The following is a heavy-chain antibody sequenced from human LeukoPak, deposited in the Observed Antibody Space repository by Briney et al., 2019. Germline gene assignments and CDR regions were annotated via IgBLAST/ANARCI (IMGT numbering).Heavy chain of an antibody. J-gene: IGHJ4*02. Sequence: GGSLRLSCAASGFTFSSYWMHWVRQAPGKGLVWVSRINSDGSSTSYADSVKGRFTISRDNAKNTLYLLMNSLRAEDTAVYYCARVHYDSSGYPLFDYWGQGTLVTVSS. CDR2: INSDGSST. D-gene: IGHD3-22*01. V-gene: IGHV3-74*01. CDR3: ARVHYDSSGYPLFDY. CDR1: GFTFSSYW.